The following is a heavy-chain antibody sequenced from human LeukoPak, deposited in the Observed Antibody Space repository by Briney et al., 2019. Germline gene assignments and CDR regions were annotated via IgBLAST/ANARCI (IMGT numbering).Heavy chain of an antibody. D-gene: IGHD6-13*01. V-gene: IGHV3-33*06. CDR3: AKGAIAAYFDY. Sequence: PGGSLRLSCAASGFTFSSYGMHWVRQAPGKGPEWVAVIWYDGSNKYYADSVKGRFTISRDNSKNTLYLQMNSLRAEDTAVYYCAKGAIAAYFDYWGQGTLVTVSS. J-gene: IGHJ4*02. CDR1: GFTFSSYG. CDR2: IWYDGSNK.